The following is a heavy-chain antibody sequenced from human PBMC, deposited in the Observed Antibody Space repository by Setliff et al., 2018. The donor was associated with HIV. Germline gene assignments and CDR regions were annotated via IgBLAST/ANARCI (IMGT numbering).Heavy chain of an antibody. J-gene: IGHJ6*02. V-gene: IGHV1-69*10. CDR3: ARDRDDSSAVDV. CDR2: IIPILGMS. D-gene: IGHD3-22*01. CDR1: GGTFSIYA. Sequence: SVKVSCKASGGTFSIYAISWVRQAPGQGLEWMGGIIPILGMSIYAQKFQGRVTMTRDTSTSTVYMELSSLRSEDTAVYYCARDRDDSSAVDVWGQGTTVTVSS.